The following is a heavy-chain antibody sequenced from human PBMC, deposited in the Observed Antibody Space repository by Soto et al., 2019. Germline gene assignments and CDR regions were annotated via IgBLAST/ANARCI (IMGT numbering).Heavy chain of an antibody. CDR1: GGTFSSYA. CDR2: IIPIFGTA. Sequence: SVKVSCKASGGTFSSYAISWVRQAPGQGLEWMGGIIPIFGTANYAQKFQGRVTITADESTSTAYMELSSLRSEDTAVYYCARDRIAAAGTSLWVYYYYGMDVWDQGTTVTVSS. J-gene: IGHJ6*02. D-gene: IGHD6-13*01. V-gene: IGHV1-69*13. CDR3: ARDRIAAAGTSLWVYYYYGMDV.